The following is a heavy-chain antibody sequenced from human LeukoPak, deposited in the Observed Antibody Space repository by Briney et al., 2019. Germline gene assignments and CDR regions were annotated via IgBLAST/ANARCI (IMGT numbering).Heavy chain of an antibody. Sequence: PGGSLRLSCAASGFTFSSYWMSWVRQAPGKGLEWVANIKQDGSEKYYVDSMKGRFTISRDNAKNSLYLQMNSLRAEDTAVYYCARVNYGDYGDAFDIWGQGTMVTVSS. CDR3: ARVNYGDYGDAFDI. CDR2: IKQDGSEK. J-gene: IGHJ3*02. CDR1: GFTFSSYW. D-gene: IGHD4-17*01. V-gene: IGHV3-7*01.